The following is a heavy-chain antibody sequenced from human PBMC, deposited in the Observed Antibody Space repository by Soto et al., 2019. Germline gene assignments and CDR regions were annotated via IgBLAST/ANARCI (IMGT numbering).Heavy chain of an antibody. D-gene: IGHD2-2*01. J-gene: IGHJ4*02. CDR1: GYTFTSYA. CDR3: ARGGYQLLPFYY. V-gene: IGHV1-3*01. Sequence: ASVKVSCKASGYTFTSYAMHWVRQAPGQRLEWMGWINAGNGNTKYSQKFQGRVTLTRDTSASTAYMELSILRSEDTAVYYCARGGYQLLPFYYWGQGTLVTVSS. CDR2: INAGNGNT.